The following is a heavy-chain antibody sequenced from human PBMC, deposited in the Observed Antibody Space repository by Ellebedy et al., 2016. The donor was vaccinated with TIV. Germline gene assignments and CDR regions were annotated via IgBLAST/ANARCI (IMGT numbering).Heavy chain of an antibody. J-gene: IGHJ4*02. Sequence: PGGSLRLSCAASGFSFSDHSMSWVRQAPGRGLEWVSSISRINDYTYYGDSVKGRFTVSRDNAKNSLYLQLNSLRSEDTAVYYCARDSIDYYDDDYYYYFDFWGPGTLVTVSS. V-gene: IGHV3-21*01. CDR1: GFSFSDHS. CDR3: ARDSIDYYDDDYYYYFDF. D-gene: IGHD3-22*01. CDR2: ISRINDYT.